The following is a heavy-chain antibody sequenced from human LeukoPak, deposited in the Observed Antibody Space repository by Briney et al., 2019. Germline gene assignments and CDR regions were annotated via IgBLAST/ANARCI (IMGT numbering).Heavy chain of an antibody. J-gene: IGHJ4*02. CDR1: GGSISSYY. D-gene: IGHD3-16*01. CDR3: ARDRGFGGLDY. V-gene: IGHV4-59*01. Sequence: PSETLSLTCTVSGGSISSYYWSWIRQPPGKGLEWIGYIYYSGSTNYNPSLKSRVTISVDTSKNQFSLKLSSVTAADTAVYYCARDRGFGGLDYWGQGTLVTVSS. CDR2: IYYSGST.